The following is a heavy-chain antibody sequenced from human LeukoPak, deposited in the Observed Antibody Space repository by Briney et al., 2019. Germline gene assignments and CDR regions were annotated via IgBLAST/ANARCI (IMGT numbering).Heavy chain of an antibody. D-gene: IGHD5-24*01. CDR3: AKDRNAWPTNFDA. J-gene: IGHJ4*02. CDR2: ISSSGGTT. V-gene: IGHV3-23*01. Sequence: SGGSLRLSCAASAFTFSTYAVSWVRQAPGKGLEWFSAISSSGGTTYYADSMKGRFSISRDNSKNTQYLQMNSLRAEDTAVYYCAKDRNAWPTNFDAWGQGTLVTVSA. CDR1: AFTFSTYA.